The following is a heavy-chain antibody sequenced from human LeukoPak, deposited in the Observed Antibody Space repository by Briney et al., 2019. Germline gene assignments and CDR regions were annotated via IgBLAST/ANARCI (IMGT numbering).Heavy chain of an antibody. CDR3: ASPKGIVVAPFDY. CDR1: GGSISSSSYY. V-gene: IGHV4-39*07. J-gene: IGHJ4*02. CDR2: IYYSGST. D-gene: IGHD2-21*01. Sequence: PPETLSLTCTVSGGSISSSSYYWGWIRQPPGKGLEWIGSIYYSGSTYYNPSLKSRVTVSVDTSKNQFSLKLSSVTAADTAVYYCASPKGIVVAPFDYWGQGTLVTVSS.